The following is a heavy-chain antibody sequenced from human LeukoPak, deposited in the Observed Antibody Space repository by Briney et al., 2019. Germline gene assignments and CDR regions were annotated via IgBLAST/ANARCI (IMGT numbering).Heavy chain of an antibody. V-gene: IGHV4-34*01. CDR3: ARAYSGSYDANAFDI. J-gene: IGHJ3*02. CDR2: INHSGST. D-gene: IGHD1-26*01. Sequence: PSETLSLTCAVYGGSFSGYYWSWIRQPPGKGLEWIGEINHSGSTYYNPSLKSRVTISVDTSKNQFSLKLSSVTAADTAVYYCARAYSGSYDANAFDIWGQGTMVTVSS. CDR1: GGSFSGYY.